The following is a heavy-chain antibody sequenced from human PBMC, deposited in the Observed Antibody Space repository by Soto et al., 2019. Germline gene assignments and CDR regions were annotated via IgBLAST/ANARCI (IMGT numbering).Heavy chain of an antibody. J-gene: IGHJ3*02. CDR1: GFTFDDYA. Sequence: EVQLVESGGGLVQPGRSLRLSCAASGFTFDDYAMHWVRQAPGKGLEWVSGISWNSGSIGYADSVKGRFTISRDNAKNSLYLQMNSLRAEDTALYYCAKDPDAFDIWGQGTMVTVSS. CDR2: ISWNSGSI. CDR3: AKDPDAFDI. V-gene: IGHV3-9*01.